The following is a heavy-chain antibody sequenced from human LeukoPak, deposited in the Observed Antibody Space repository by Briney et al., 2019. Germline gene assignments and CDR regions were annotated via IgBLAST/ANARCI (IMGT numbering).Heavy chain of an antibody. CDR1: GFTFNRYW. CDR3: ARGSYDFWSGYPIDI. CDR2: IKQDGSEK. J-gene: IGHJ3*02. D-gene: IGHD3-3*01. Sequence: PGGSLGLSCAASGFTFNRYWMSWVRQAPGKGLEWVANIKQDGSEKYYVDSVKGRFTISRDNAKNSLYLQMNSLRVEDTAVYYCARGSYDFWSGYPIDIWGQGTMVTVSS. V-gene: IGHV3-7*01.